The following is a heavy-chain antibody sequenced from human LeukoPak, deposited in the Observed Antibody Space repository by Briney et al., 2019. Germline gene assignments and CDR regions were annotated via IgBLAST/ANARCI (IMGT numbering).Heavy chain of an antibody. V-gene: IGHV3-53*01. CDR1: GFTFSSFA. CDR3: ARAPHGDYRWFDP. CDR2: IYSGGNT. D-gene: IGHD4-17*01. J-gene: IGHJ5*02. Sequence: GGSLRLSCTASGFTFSSFAMNWVRQAPGKGLEWVSVIYSGGNTYYADSVKGRFTISRDSSQNTLYLQMNSLRAEDTAVYYCARAPHGDYRWFDPWGQGTLVTVSS.